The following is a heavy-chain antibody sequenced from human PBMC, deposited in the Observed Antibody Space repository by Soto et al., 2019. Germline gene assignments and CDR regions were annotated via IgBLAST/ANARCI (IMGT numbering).Heavy chain of an antibody. Sequence: EVQLVESGGGLVQPGRSLRLSCAASGFTFDDYAMHWVRQAPGKGLEWGSGISWNSGSIGYADSVKGRFTISRDNAKNYLYLQMNSLRAEDTALYYCAKAISSGSTDLDYWGQGNLVTVSS. CDR3: AKAISSGSTDLDY. V-gene: IGHV3-9*01. CDR1: GFTFDDYA. J-gene: IGHJ4*02. CDR2: ISWNSGSI. D-gene: IGHD6-19*01.